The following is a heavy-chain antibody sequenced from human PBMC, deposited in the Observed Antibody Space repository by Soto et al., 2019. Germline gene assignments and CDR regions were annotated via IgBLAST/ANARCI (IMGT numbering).Heavy chain of an antibody. D-gene: IGHD4-4*01. CDR3: ARARRPGADYTDLYHYYGTDV. Sequence: SVKVSCKASGGTFSSYAISWVRQAPGQGLEWMGGITPIFGTANYAQKFQGRVTITADESTSTAYMELSSLRSEDTAVYYCARARRPGADYTDLYHYYGTDVWCQGTTVNVSS. CDR2: ITPIFGTA. V-gene: IGHV1-69*13. J-gene: IGHJ6*02. CDR1: GGTFSSYA.